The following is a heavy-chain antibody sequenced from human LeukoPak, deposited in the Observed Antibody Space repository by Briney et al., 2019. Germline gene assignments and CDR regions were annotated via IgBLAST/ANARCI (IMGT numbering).Heavy chain of an antibody. CDR2: ISSSSSYI. CDR1: GFTFSSYS. Sequence: GGSLRLSCAVSGFTFSSYSMNWVRQAPGKGLEWVSSISSSSSYIYYADSVKGRFTISRDNAKNSLYLQMNSLRAEDTAVYYCARDKVGAKNFDYWGQGTLVTVSS. CDR3: ARDKVGAKNFDY. D-gene: IGHD1-26*01. V-gene: IGHV3-21*01. J-gene: IGHJ4*02.